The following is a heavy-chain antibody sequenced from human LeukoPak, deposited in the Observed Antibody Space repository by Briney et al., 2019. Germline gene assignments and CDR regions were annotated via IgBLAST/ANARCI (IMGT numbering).Heavy chain of an antibody. CDR1: GGSISGGDYY. J-gene: IGHJ4*02. CDR3: ARDADLGSEV. Sequence: SETLSLTCTVSGGSISGGDYYWGWIRQTPGKGLEWIGYIYYSGIPYYNPSLRSRVTISRDTSKNQFSLRLSSVTAADTAVYYCARDADLGSEVWGPGTLVTVSS. CDR2: IYYSGIP. D-gene: IGHD3-10*01. V-gene: IGHV4-30-4*01.